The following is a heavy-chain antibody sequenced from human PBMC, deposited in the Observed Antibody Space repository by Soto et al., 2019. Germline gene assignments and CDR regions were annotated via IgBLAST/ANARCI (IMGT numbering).Heavy chain of an antibody. V-gene: IGHV3-74*01. Sequence: EVHLVESGGGSVQPGGSLKLSCAGSGFAFSSYWIHWVRQVPGKGLVWVSRINGDGSTTSYADSVRGRFTISRDNAKDTLYLQMNSLRAEDTALYYCARLGQGRYFFDYWGQGTMVTVSS. CDR3: ARLGQGRYFFDY. CDR2: INGDGSTT. CDR1: GFAFSSYW. J-gene: IGHJ4*02.